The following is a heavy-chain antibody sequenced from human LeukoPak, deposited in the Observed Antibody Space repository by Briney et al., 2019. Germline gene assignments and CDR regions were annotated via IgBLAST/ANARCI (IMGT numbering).Heavy chain of an antibody. CDR2: INPNSGGT. CDR1: GYTFTGYY. CDR3: AREVTDSSGYYYFDY. V-gene: IGHV1-2*02. D-gene: IGHD3-22*01. Sequence: ASVKVSCKASGYTFTGYYMHWVRQAPGQGLEWMGWINPNSGGTNYAQKFQGRVTMTRDTSISTAYMELSRLRSDDTAVYYCAREVTDSSGYYYFDYWGQGTLVTVSS. J-gene: IGHJ4*02.